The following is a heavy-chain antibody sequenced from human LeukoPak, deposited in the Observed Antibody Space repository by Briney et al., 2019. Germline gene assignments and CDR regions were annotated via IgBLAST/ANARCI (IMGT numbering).Heavy chain of an antibody. CDR1: GGVFTTYA. CDR2: IIPFLGTT. D-gene: IGHD2-21*01. Sequence: SVKVSCKASGGVFTTYAISWVRQAPGPGLEWMGSIIPFLGTTNYAQKFQGRVTITADEPTRTAYMELTYVRSDDTAVYYCTIIPNVILFTHYFEYWGQGTLVTVSS. V-gene: IGHV1-69*11. CDR3: TIIPNVILFTHYFEY. J-gene: IGHJ4*02.